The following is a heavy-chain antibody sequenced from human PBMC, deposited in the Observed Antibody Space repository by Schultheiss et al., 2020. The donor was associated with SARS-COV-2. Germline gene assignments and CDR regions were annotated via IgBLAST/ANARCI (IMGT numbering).Heavy chain of an antibody. V-gene: IGHV3-33*01. D-gene: IGHD5-18*01. Sequence: GGSLRLSCAASGFTFSSYGMHWVRQAPGKGLEWVAVIWYDGSNKYYADSVKGRFTISRDNSKNTLYLQMNSLRAEDTAVYYCARDYVDTAMADPIYYYYYYYMDVWGKGTTVTVSS. CDR3: ARDYVDTAMADPIYYYYYYYMDV. CDR2: IWYDGSNK. J-gene: IGHJ6*03. CDR1: GFTFSSYG.